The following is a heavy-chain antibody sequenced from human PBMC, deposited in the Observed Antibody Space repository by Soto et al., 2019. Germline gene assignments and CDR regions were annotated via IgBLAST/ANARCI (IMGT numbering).Heavy chain of an antibody. V-gene: IGHV1-69*02. J-gene: IGHJ4*02. Sequence: QVQLVKSGAEVKKPWSSVKLSCKAAGGTSSSYSVTWVRQAPGQGLEWMGRIIPIIGITDYAQKFQDRVTITADKSTSTTYMELSGLRSEDTAVYYCARGTPSADYFDYWGQGTLVTVSS. D-gene: IGHD1-7*01. CDR2: IIPIIGIT. CDR3: ARGTPSADYFDY. CDR1: GGTSSSYS.